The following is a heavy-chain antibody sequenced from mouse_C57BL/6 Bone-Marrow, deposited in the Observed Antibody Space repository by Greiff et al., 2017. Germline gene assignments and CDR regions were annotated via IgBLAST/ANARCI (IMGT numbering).Heavy chain of an antibody. CDR1: GFSLTSYG. CDR3: AKKGHYYGSKGDLAY. Sequence: QVQLKESGPGLVQPSQSLSITCTVSGFSLTSYGVHWVRQSPGKGLEWLGVIWRGGSTDYNAAFMSRLSITKDNSKSQVFFKMNSLQADDTAIYYCAKKGHYYGSKGDLAYWGQGTLVTVSA. V-gene: IGHV2-5*01. CDR2: IWRGGST. D-gene: IGHD1-1*01. J-gene: IGHJ3*01.